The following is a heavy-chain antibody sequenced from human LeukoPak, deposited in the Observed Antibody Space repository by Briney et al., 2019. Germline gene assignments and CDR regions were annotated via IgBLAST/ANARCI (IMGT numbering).Heavy chain of an antibody. Sequence: SEPLSLTCTVSVGSISHFYRSWIRQPPGKGLEGIWYLSNSGNTTYSPSLRSRVTISVDTSTKQFSLSLTSVTSANTAMYYCARHQFYFYSGRASPETFWFDPWGQGTLVTVSS. CDR3: ARHQFYFYSGRASPETFWFDP. J-gene: IGHJ5*02. V-gene: IGHV4-59*08. CDR2: LSNSGNT. D-gene: IGHD3-10*01. CDR1: VGSISHFY.